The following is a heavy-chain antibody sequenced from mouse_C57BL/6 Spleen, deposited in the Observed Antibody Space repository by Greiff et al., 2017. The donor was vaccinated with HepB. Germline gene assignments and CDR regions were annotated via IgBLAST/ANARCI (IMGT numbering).Heavy chain of an antibody. CDR2: IDPSDSYT. CDR3: ARGGYDGWFAY. CDR1: GYTFTSYW. D-gene: IGHD2-2*01. V-gene: IGHV1-69*01. J-gene: IGHJ3*01. Sequence: VQLQQPGAELVMPGASVKLSCKASGYTFTSYWMHWVKQRPGQGLEWIGEIDPSDSYTNYNQKFKGKSTLTVDKSSSTAYMQLSSLTSEDSAVYYCARGGYDGWFAYWGQGTLVTVSA.